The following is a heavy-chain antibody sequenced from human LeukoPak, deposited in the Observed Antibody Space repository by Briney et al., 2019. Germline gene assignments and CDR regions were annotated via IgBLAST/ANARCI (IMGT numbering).Heavy chain of an antibody. Sequence: SETLSLTCTVSGGSISSYYWSWIRQPPGKGLEWIGYIYYSGSTNYNPSLKSRVTISVDTSKNQFSLKLSSVTAADTAVYYCARGITIFGVVPIAALDIWGQGTMVTVSS. CDR2: IYYSGST. V-gene: IGHV4-59*01. CDR3: ARGITIFGVVPIAALDI. CDR1: GGSISSYY. J-gene: IGHJ3*02. D-gene: IGHD3-3*01.